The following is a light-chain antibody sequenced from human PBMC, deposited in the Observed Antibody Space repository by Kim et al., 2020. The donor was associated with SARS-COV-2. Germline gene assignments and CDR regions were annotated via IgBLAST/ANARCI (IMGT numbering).Light chain of an antibody. CDR3: QQYNGWPRT. V-gene: IGKV3-15*01. Sequence: VSPGERATLSGRASQSVSTNLAWYQQKPGQAPRLLIYGASTRDTGIAARFSGSGSGTEFSLTISSLQSEDFAVYYCQQYNGWPRTFGQGTKVDIK. CDR2: GAS. CDR1: QSVSTN. J-gene: IGKJ1*01.